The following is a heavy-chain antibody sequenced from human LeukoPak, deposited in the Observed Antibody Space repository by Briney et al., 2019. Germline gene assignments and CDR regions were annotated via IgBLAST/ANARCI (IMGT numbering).Heavy chain of an antibody. V-gene: IGHV4-59*02. CDR2: IYHSGTT. CDR1: GASVSSHY. Sequence: PSETLSLTCAVSGASVSSHYWSWIRQSPGKGLEWVGHIYHSGTTKYNPSLKSRDTISVDTPKSQFSLKLKSVTAADTAVYYCARHSDGGNYHDPFDIWGQGTMATVSS. J-gene: IGHJ3*02. D-gene: IGHD4/OR15-4a*01. CDR3: ARHSDGGNYHDPFDI.